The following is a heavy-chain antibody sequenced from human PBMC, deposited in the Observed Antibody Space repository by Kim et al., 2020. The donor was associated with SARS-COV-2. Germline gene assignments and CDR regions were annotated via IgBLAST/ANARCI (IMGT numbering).Heavy chain of an antibody. CDR2: IYYSGST. J-gene: IGHJ4*02. D-gene: IGHD1-26*01. CDR3: ASLRRYSGSYPRDY. CDR1: GGSISSSSYY. V-gene: IGHV4-39*01. Sequence: SETLSLTCTVSGGSISSSSYYWGWIRQPPGKGLEWIGSIYYSGSTYYNPSLKSRVTISVDTSKNQFSLKLSSVTAADTAVYYCASLRRYSGSYPRDYWGQGTLVTVSS.